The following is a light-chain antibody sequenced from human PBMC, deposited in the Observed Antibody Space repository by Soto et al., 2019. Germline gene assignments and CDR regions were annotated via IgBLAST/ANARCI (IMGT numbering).Light chain of an antibody. CDR2: SSS. J-gene: IGKJ4*01. Sequence: IVLTHSPGTLSLSPLERGLLXQRASQSLSSSFLAWYQQKPGQAPRLLIYSSSNRATGIPDRFSGGGSGTDFTLTISRLEPADFAVYYCQQYGRSPLTFGGGTKVDIK. CDR3: QQYGRSPLT. CDR1: QSLSSSF. V-gene: IGKV3-20*01.